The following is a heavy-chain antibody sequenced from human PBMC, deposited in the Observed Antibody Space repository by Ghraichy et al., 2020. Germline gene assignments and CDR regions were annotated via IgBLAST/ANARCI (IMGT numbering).Heavy chain of an antibody. CDR2: IYYSGST. D-gene: IGHD2-2*01. CDR1: GGSISSYY. CDR3: ARAGGQLEYYYYYGMDV. V-gene: IGHV4-59*01. Sequence: GSLSLTCTVSGGSISSYYWSWIRQPPGKGLEWIGYIYYSGSTNYNPSLKSRVTISVDTSKNQFSLKLSSVTAADTAVYYCARAGGQLEYYYYYGMDVWGQGTTVTVSS. J-gene: IGHJ6*02.